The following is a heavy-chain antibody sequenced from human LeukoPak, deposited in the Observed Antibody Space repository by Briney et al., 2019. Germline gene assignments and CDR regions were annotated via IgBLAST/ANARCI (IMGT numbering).Heavy chain of an antibody. V-gene: IGHV3-30*02. CDR1: GFTFSSYA. CDR2: IRYDGSNK. CDR3: AKGLCSTSCYQGHDAFDI. Sequence: PGGSLRLSCAASGFTFSSYAMSWVRQAPGKGLEWVAFIRYDGSNKYYADSVKGRFTISRDNSKNTLYLQMNSLRAEDTAVYYCAKGLCSTSCYQGHDAFDIWGQGTMVTVSS. D-gene: IGHD2-2*01. J-gene: IGHJ3*02.